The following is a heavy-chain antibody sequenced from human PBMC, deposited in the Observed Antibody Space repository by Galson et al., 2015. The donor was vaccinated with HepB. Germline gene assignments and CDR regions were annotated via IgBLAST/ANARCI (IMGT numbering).Heavy chain of an antibody. D-gene: IGHD6-19*01. CDR1: GYTFTSYA. CDR3: ARVRAVAAHLFDY. J-gene: IGHJ4*02. CDR2: INAGNGNT. V-gene: IGHV1-3*01. Sequence: SVKVSCKASGYTFTSYAMHWVRQAPGQRLEWMGWINAGNGNTKYSQKFQGRVAITRDTSASTAYMELSSLRPEDTAVYYCARVRAVAAHLFDYWGQGTLVTVSS.